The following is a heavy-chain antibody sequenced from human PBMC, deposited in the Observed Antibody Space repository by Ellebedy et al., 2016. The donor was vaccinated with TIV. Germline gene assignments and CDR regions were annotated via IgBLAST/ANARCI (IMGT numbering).Heavy chain of an antibody. J-gene: IGHJ5*02. CDR2: IDPSDSYI. V-gene: IGHV5-10-1*01. CDR3: ARHSQTSNWYGPNDL. Sequence: GESLKISCQGSGFSFTNYWISWARQMPGKGLEWIGRIDPSDSYINYSPSFQGHVTISVDKSISTAYLQWSSLKASDTAVYYCARHSQTSNWYGPNDLWGQGTLVTVSS. D-gene: IGHD6-13*01. CDR1: GFSFTNYW.